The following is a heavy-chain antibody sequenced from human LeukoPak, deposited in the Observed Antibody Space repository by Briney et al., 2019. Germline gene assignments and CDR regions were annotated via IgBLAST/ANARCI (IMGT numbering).Heavy chain of an antibody. CDR1: GITFSDYA. D-gene: IGHD6-13*01. Sequence: PGGSLRLSCVVSGITFSDYAMNWVRQAPGKGLEWLTYISSTSSSIYYAESVKGRFTISRDNVRNSLYLQMNSLRVEDTAVYYCARVPNSSSWPKAAYYYYYGMDVWGQGTTVTVSS. CDR2: ISSTSSSI. J-gene: IGHJ6*02. CDR3: ARVPNSSSWPKAAYYYYYGMDV. V-gene: IGHV3-21*05.